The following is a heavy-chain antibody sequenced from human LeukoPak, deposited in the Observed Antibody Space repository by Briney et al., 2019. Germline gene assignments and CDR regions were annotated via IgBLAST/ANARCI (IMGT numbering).Heavy chain of an antibody. Sequence: SETLSLTCTVSGGSISTYYWSWIRQPPGKGLEWIGYIYYSGSTNYNPSLKSRVTISVDTSKNQFSLKLSSVTAADTAVYYCARDRYGYDSSFDYWGQGTLVTVSS. D-gene: IGHD5-18*01. CDR2: IYYSGST. J-gene: IGHJ4*02. CDR1: GGSISTYY. V-gene: IGHV4-59*01. CDR3: ARDRYGYDSSFDY.